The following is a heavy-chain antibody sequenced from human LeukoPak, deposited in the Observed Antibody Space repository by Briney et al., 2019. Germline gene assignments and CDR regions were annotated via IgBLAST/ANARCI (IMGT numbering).Heavy chain of an antibody. D-gene: IGHD2-15*01. V-gene: IGHV3-7*01. CDR3: ASPFLLTGY. CDR2: IKQDGSEK. J-gene: IGHJ4*02. Sequence: SGGPLRLSCAASGFTFGSYWMSWVRQAPGKGLEWVANIKQDGSEKYYVDSVKGRFTISRDNAKNSLYLQMNSLRAEDTAVYYCASPFLLTGYWGQGTLVTVSS. CDR1: GFTFGSYW.